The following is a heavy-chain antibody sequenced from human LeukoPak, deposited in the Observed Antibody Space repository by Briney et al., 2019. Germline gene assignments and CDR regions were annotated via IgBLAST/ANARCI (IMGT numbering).Heavy chain of an antibody. CDR3: ALWVYDSSGYGMDV. D-gene: IGHD3-22*01. CDR2: INPNSGGT. Sequence: ASVKVSCKASGYTFTVYYMHWVRQAPGQGLEWMGRINPNSGGTNYAQKFQGRVTMTRDTSISTAYMELSRLRSDDTAVYYCALWVYDSSGYGMDVWGQGTTVTVSS. CDR1: GYTFTVYY. V-gene: IGHV1-2*06. J-gene: IGHJ6*02.